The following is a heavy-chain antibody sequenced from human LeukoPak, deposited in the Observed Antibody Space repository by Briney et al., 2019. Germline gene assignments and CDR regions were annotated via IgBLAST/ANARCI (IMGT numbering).Heavy chain of an antibody. CDR1: GFTVSSNY. J-gene: IGHJ6*03. D-gene: IGHD3-10*01. CDR3: ARALAGPPGYYYYYIDV. V-gene: IGHV3-53*01. Sequence: GGSLRLSCAASGFTVSSNYMSWVRQAPGKGLEWVSVIYSGGSTYYADSVKGRFTISRDNSKNTLYLQMNSLRAEDTAVYYCARALAGPPGYYYYYIDVWGKGTRVTVSS. CDR2: IYSGGST.